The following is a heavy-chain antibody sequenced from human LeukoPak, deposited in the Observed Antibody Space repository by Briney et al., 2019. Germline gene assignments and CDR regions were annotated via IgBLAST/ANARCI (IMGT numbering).Heavy chain of an antibody. V-gene: IGHV3-48*02. CDR1: GFTFRSSS. Sequence: GGSLRLSCEASGFTFRSSSMNWVRQAPGRGLEWISYINSGSDTIYYADSVKGRFTISRDNAKNSPYLQMDSLRDDDTAMYYCARDSAPITMVVEVPAGFDYWGQGTQVTVSS. CDR3: ARDSAPITMVVEVPAGFDY. J-gene: IGHJ4*02. D-gene: IGHD3-22*01. CDR2: INSGSDTI.